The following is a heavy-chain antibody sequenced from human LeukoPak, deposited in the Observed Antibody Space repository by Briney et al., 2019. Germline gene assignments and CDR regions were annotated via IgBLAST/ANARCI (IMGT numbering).Heavy chain of an antibody. D-gene: IGHD5-12*01. J-gene: IGHJ4*02. Sequence: SETLSLTCTVSSGSICSGGYYWSWIRQHPGKGLEWIGYIYYSGSTYYNPSLKSRVTISVDTANNQFSLKLSSVTAADTAVYYCAREKVYSGSDYDSDYWGQGTLVTVSS. CDR1: SGSICSGGYY. V-gene: IGHV4-31*03. CDR2: IYYSGST. CDR3: AREKVYSGSDYDSDY.